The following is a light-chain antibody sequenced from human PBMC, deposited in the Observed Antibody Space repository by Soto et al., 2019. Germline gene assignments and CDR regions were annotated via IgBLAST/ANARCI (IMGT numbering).Light chain of an antibody. CDR3: QQYGSSFT. Sequence: EIVLTQSPGTLSLSPRERATLSCRASQSVSSSYLAWYQQKPGQAPRLLIYGASSRATGIPDRFSGSGSGTDFTLTISRLEPEDFAVYYCQQYGSSFTFGPGTKVDIK. CDR2: GAS. V-gene: IGKV3-20*01. CDR1: QSVSSSY. J-gene: IGKJ3*01.